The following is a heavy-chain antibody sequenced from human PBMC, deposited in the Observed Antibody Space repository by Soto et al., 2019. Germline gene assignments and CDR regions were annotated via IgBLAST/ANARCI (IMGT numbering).Heavy chain of an antibody. CDR1: GGSISSGGYY. J-gene: IGHJ3*02. D-gene: IGHD3-22*01. CDR2: IYYSGST. V-gene: IGHV4-31*03. CDR3: ARDLTWDYDSSGYVDAFDT. Sequence: SETLSLTCTVSGGSISSGGYYWSWIRQHPGKGLEWIGYIYYSGSTYYNPSLKSRVTISVDTSKNQFSLKLSSVTAADTAVYYCARDLTWDYDSSGYVDAFDTWGQGTMVTVS.